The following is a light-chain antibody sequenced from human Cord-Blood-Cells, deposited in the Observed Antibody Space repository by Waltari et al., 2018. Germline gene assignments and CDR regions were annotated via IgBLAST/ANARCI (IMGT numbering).Light chain of an antibody. CDR2: DVS. J-gene: IGLJ3*02. Sequence: QSALTQPASVSGSPGQSITISCPGTSSDVGGYNYVSWYQQHPGKAPKLMIYDVSKRPSGVSNRFSGSKSGNTASLTISGLQAEDEADYYCSSYTSSSTPWVFGGGTKLTVL. CDR3: SSYTSSSTPWV. V-gene: IGLV2-14*01. CDR1: SSDVGGYNY.